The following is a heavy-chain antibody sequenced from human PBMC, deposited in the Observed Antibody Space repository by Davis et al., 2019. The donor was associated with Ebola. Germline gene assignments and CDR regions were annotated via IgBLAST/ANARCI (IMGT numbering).Heavy chain of an antibody. CDR2: ISAYNDNT. J-gene: IGHJ4*02. D-gene: IGHD6-13*01. Sequence: AASVKVSCKASGYTFTSYGISWVRQAPGQGLEWMGWISAYNDNTNYAQKLQGRVTMTTDTSTSTAYMELRSLRSDDTAVYYCARDRGMIAAAGTVDYWGQGTLVTVSS. V-gene: IGHV1-18*01. CDR1: GYTFTSYG. CDR3: ARDRGMIAAAGTVDY.